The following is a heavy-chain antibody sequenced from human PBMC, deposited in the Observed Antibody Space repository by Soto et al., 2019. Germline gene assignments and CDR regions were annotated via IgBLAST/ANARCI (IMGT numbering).Heavy chain of an antibody. Sequence: PSETLSLTCTVSGGSISSSSYYWGWIRQPPGKGLEWIGSIYYSGSTYYNPSLKSRVTISVDTSKNQFSLKLSSVTAADTAVYYCARHRKYYDFWSGYPDYFDYCGRGRLVTVST. CDR2: IYYSGST. V-gene: IGHV4-39*01. D-gene: IGHD3-3*01. CDR1: GGSISSSSYY. J-gene: IGHJ4*02. CDR3: ARHRKYYDFWSGYPDYFDY.